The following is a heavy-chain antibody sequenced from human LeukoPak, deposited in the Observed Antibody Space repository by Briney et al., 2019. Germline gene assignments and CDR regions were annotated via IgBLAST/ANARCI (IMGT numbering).Heavy chain of an antibody. J-gene: IGHJ4*02. CDR3: GGSGSYYTPSCY. V-gene: IGHV3-53*01. CDR2: ISDGGVT. Sequence: GGSLRLSCATSDFTVSDNYMSWVRQAPGGGLEWVSVISDGGVTYYADSVKGRFTISRDDSNDTLYLQMNSLRPEDTAVYYCGGSGSYYTPSCYWGQGTLVTVSS. CDR1: DFTVSDNY. D-gene: IGHD3-10*01.